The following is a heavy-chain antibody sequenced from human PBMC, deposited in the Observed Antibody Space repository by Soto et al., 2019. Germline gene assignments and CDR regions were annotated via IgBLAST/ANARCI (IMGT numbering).Heavy chain of an antibody. J-gene: IGHJ4*02. CDR3: ARTKWELRPGIDY. D-gene: IGHD1-26*01. V-gene: IGHV4-61*01. CDR2: IYYSGST. CDR1: GVSIGSGTYY. Sequence: QVQLQESGPGLVKPSETLSLTCTVSGVSIGSGTYYWNWIRQPPGKGLEWIGYIYYSGSTNYNPSLNSRLTISVDTARNQFSLKLTSVTAADTAVYYCARTKWELRPGIDYWGQGTLGTVSS.